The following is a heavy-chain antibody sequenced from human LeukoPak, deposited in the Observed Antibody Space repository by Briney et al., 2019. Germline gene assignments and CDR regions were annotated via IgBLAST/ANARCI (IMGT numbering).Heavy chain of an antibody. CDR1: EFTFSNAW. V-gene: IGHV3-15*01. Sequence: GGSLRLSCAASEFTFSNAWMNWVRQAPGKGLEWVGRIRSKADGGTTDYAAPVKGRFTISRDDSKNALYLQMNSLKTEDTGVYYCTTEEIGFCGNINCYPFDYWGQGTLVTVSS. D-gene: IGHD2-2*01. J-gene: IGHJ4*02. CDR3: TTEEIGFCGNINCYPFDY. CDR2: IRSKADGGTT.